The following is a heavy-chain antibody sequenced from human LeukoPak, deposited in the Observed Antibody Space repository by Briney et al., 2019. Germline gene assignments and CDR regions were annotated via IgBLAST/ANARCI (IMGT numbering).Heavy chain of an antibody. J-gene: IGHJ6*03. V-gene: IGHV4-38-2*02. Sequence: SETLSLTCTVSGYSISSGYYWGWSRQPPGKGLEWIGSIYHSGSTYYNPSLKSRVTISVDTSKNQFSLKLSSVTAADTAVYYCARRPRALWSLRMDVWGKGTTVTISS. CDR1: GYSISSGYY. CDR2: IYHSGST. D-gene: IGHD5-18*01. CDR3: ARRPRALWSLRMDV.